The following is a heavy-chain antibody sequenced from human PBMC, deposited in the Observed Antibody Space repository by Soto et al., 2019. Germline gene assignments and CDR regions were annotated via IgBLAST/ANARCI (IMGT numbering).Heavy chain of an antibody. CDR1: GGSISSYY. J-gene: IGHJ4*02. CDR2: IYYSGST. CDR3: ARDLGENSSGWEFDY. Sequence: PSETLSLTCTVSGGSISSYYWSWIRQPPGKGLEWIGYIYYSGSTNYNPSLKSRVTISVDTSKNQFSLKLSSVTAADTAVYYCARDLGENSSGWEFDYWGQGTLVTVSS. V-gene: IGHV4-59*01. D-gene: IGHD6-19*01.